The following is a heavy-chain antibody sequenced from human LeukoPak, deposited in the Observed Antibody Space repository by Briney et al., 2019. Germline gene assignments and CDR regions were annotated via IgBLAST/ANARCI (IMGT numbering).Heavy chain of an antibody. V-gene: IGHV3-30*18. J-gene: IGHJ4*02. D-gene: IGHD3-9*01. CDR2: ISYDGSNK. CDR1: GFTFSSYG. CDR3: AKSRVLRYFDWLFDY. Sequence: PGGSLRLSCAAPGFTFSSYGMHWVRQAPGKGLEWVAVISYDGSNKYYADSVKGRFTISRDNSKNTLYLQMNSLRAEDTAVYYCAKSRVLRYFDWLFDYWGQGTLVTVSS.